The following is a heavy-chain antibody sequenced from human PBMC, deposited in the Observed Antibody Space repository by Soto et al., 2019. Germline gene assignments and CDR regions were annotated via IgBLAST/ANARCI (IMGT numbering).Heavy chain of an antibody. V-gene: IGHV3-33*01. CDR2: IWYDGSNK. CDR3: ARGESLTLDY. CDR1: GFTFSSYG. J-gene: IGHJ4*02. Sequence: PGASLRLSCAPPGFTFSSYGMHWVRQAPGKGLEWVAVIWYDGSNKYYADSVKGRFTISRDNSKNTLYLQMNSLRAEDTAVYYCARGESLTLDYWGQGTLVTVSS. D-gene: IGHD7-27*01.